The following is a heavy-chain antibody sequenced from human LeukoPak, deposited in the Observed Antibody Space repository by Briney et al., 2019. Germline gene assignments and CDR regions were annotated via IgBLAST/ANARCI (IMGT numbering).Heavy chain of an antibody. Sequence: KPSETLSLTCTVSGGSVSRYYWSWIRQPPGKGLEWIGSIFDSGSTNYNPSLKSRVTISVDTSRHQFSLKLNSVTAADTAVYYCARSYYDILTGYLTDAFDIWGQGTMVTVSS. V-gene: IGHV4-59*02. CDR3: ARSYYDILTGYLTDAFDI. J-gene: IGHJ3*02. CDR1: GGSVSRYY. D-gene: IGHD3-9*01. CDR2: IFDSGST.